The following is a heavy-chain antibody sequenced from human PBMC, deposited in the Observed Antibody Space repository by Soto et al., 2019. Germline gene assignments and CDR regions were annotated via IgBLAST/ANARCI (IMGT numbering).Heavy chain of an antibody. CDR2: IYYSGST. D-gene: IGHD6-13*01. CDR3: ARSQKRTYSSSWYYYFDY. J-gene: IGHJ4*02. CDR1: GGSISSYY. Sequence: SETLSLTFTVSGGSISSYYWSWIRQPPGKGLEWIGYIYYSGSTNYNPSLKSRVTISVDTSKNQFSLKLSSVTAADTAVYYCARSQKRTYSSSWYYYFDYWGQGTLVTVSS. V-gene: IGHV4-59*01.